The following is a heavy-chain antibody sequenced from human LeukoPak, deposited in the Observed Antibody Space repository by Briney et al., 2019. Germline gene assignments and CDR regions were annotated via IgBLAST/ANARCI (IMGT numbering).Heavy chain of an antibody. J-gene: IGHJ4*02. Sequence: GGSLRLSCVASGFTFSSNGMHWVRQAPGKGLEWVTFIQYDGSKKYYADSVKGRFTISRDNSKNTLYLEMNSLRAEDTAVYYCAKDIGSYYDDWGEGIPVTVSS. V-gene: IGHV3-30*02. CDR1: GFTFSSNG. D-gene: IGHD3-10*01. CDR3: AKDIGSYYDD. CDR2: IQYDGSKK.